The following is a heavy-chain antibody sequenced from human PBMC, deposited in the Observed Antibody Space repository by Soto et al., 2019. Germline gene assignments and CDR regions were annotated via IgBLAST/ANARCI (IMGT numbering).Heavy chain of an antibody. J-gene: IGHJ6*02. CDR1: GFTFSSYG. CDR2: ISYDGSNK. V-gene: IGHV3-30*18. CDR3: AKDRKLGDTAMVALYYYYYGMDV. Sequence: GGSLRLWCGAAGFTFSSYGVHWVRQAPGKGLEWVAVISYDGSNKYYADSVKGRFTISRDNSKNTLYLQMNSLRAEDTAVYYCAKDRKLGDTAMVALYYYYYGMDVWGQGTTVTVSS. D-gene: IGHD5-18*01.